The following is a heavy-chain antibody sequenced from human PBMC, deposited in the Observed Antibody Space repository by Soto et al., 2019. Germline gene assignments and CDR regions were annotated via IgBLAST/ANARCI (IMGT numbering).Heavy chain of an antibody. Sequence: QVQLVQSGAEVKKPGSSGKVSCKDSGGTFSTYSMFWVRQAPGQGLEWMGRIIPMLGIRKYAQRFQDRVTITADKSTATAHMELSSLRSEDTALYYCTIGSWSGEVFDIWGQGTMVTVSS. J-gene: IGHJ3*02. CDR2: IIPMLGIR. CDR3: TIGSWSGEVFDI. D-gene: IGHD2-21*01. CDR1: GGTFSTYS. V-gene: IGHV1-69*02.